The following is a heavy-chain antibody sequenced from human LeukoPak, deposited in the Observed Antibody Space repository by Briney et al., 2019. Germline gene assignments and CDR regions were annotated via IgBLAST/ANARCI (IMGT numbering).Heavy chain of an antibody. J-gene: IGHJ4*02. V-gene: IGHV3-30*14. Sequence: GGSLRLSCAASGFTFKIYAMHWVRQAPGKGLEWVAVISYDGSNKYYADSVKGRFTISRDNSKNTLYLQMNSLRAEDTAVYYCAREGIDYGDYYFDYWGQGTLVTVSS. CDR2: ISYDGSNK. CDR3: AREGIDYGDYYFDY. CDR1: GFTFKIYA. D-gene: IGHD4-17*01.